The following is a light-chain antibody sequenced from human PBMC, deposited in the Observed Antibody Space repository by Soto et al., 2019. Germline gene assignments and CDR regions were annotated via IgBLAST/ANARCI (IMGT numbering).Light chain of an antibody. Sequence: QSVLTQPPSASGTPGQRVTISCSGSSSNIGSNTVNWYQQLPGAAPKLLIQSNNQRPSGVPDRFSGSQSGPSASLAISGPQSEDEADYYCAVWYDSLNGYVFGTGTKLTVL. CDR2: SNN. V-gene: IGLV1-44*01. CDR1: SSNIGSNT. CDR3: AVWYDSLNGYV. J-gene: IGLJ1*01.